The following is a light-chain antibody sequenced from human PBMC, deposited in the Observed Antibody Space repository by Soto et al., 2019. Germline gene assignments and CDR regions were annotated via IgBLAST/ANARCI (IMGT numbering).Light chain of an antibody. CDR1: ALPRQY. CDR3: QSADTSGNFV. J-gene: IGLJ1*01. CDR2: KDS. V-gene: IGLV3-25*02. Sequence: SYELTQPRSVSVSPGQTARITCSGDALPRQYAYWYQQKPGQAPVVVMYKDSERPSGIPERFSGSSSGTTVTLTISGVQAEDEADYYCQSADTSGNFVFGTGTKLTVL.